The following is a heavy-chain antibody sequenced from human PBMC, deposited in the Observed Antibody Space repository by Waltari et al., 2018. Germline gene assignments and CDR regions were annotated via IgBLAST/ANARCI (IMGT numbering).Heavy chain of an antibody. CDR1: GFTFSNYA. D-gene: IGHD6-19*01. CDR3: AKEQWDGAAVAGHFDY. J-gene: IGHJ4*02. CDR2: ASDRYGKT. Sequence: EVQLLESGGGLVQPGGSLRLSCAASGFTFSNYAMSWVRQAPGQGLEWVSAASDRYGKTYYADSVKGRFAISRDDSKNIVYLQMNNLRAEDTAVYYCAKEQWDGAAVAGHFDYWGQGKLVIVSS. V-gene: IGHV3-23*01.